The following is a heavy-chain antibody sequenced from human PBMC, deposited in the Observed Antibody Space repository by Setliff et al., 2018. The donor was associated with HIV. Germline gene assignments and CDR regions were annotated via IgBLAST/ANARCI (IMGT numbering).Heavy chain of an antibody. V-gene: IGHV7-4-1*02. Sequence: GASVKVSCKASGYTFTHYAMNWVRQAPGQGLEWMGLINTHTGNPTYAQGFTGRFVFSLDTSVSTAYLQISSLKTEDTAVYYCARGEVELGSWGQGTLVTVSS. D-gene: IGHD1-1*01. CDR1: GYTFTHYA. J-gene: IGHJ4*02. CDR3: ARGEVELGS. CDR2: INTHTGNP.